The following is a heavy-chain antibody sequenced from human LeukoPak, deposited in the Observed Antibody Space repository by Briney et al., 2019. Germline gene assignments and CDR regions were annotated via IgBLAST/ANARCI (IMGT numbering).Heavy chain of an antibody. D-gene: IGHD1-26*01. CDR1: GYTFTSYD. CDR2: INPNSGGT. J-gene: IGHJ5*02. V-gene: IGHV1-2*02. CDR3: ARDKRSGWELDWFDP. Sequence: GASVKVSCKASGYTFTSYDMHWVRQAPGQGLEWMGWINPNSGGTNYAQKFQGRVTMTRDTSISTAYMELSRVRSDDTAVYYCARDKRSGWELDWFDPWAQGTLVTVSS.